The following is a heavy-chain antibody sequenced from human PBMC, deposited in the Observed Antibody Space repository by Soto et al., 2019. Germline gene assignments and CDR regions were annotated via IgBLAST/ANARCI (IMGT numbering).Heavy chain of an antibody. D-gene: IGHD4-4*01. Sequence: PGGSLRLSCAASGFTFSSYAMSWVRQAPGKGLEWVSAISGSGGSTYYADSVKGRFTISRDNSKNTLYLQMNSLRAEDTAVYYCASPTGRDYSIPAARRHDYYYYYYMDVWGKGTTVTVSS. V-gene: IGHV3-23*01. CDR3: ASPTGRDYSIPAARRHDYYYYYYMDV. J-gene: IGHJ6*03. CDR2: ISGSGGST. CDR1: GFTFSSYA.